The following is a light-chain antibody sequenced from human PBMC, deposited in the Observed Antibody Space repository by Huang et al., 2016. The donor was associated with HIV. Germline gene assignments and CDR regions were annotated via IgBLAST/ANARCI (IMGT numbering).Light chain of an antibody. CDR3: QQSYSTPIFT. CDR2: AAS. CDR1: QDISSW. J-gene: IGKJ3*01. V-gene: IGKV1-12*01. Sequence: IQLTQSPSSVSAAEGDTVRITCRASQDISSWLAWYQQKPGTAPKLLIYAASSLQSAVPSRFSGSRAGTDFTLTISSLQPEDFATYYYQQSYSTPIFTFGPGTKVDIK.